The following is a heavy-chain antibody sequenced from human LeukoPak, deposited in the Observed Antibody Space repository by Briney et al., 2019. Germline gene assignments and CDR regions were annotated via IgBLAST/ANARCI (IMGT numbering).Heavy chain of an antibody. D-gene: IGHD3-10*02. V-gene: IGHV3-15*01. J-gene: IGHJ5*02. CDR2: IKSKTDGGTT. CDR1: GFTLSSYA. Sequence: GGSLRLSCAASGFTLSSYALSWVRQAPGKGLEWVGRIKSKTDGGTTDYAAPVKGRFTISRDDSKSIAYLQMNSLKTEDTAVYYCTRDLPPMWAWGQGTLVTVSS. CDR3: TRDLPPMWA.